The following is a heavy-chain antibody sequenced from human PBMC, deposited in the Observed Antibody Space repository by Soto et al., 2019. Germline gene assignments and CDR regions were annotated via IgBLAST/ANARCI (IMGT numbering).Heavy chain of an antibody. CDR1: GGTFSSYA. Sequence: ASVKVSCKASGGTFSSYAISWVRQAPGQGLEWMGGIIPIFGTANYAQKFQGRVTITADESTSTAYMELSSLRSEDTAVYYCARRSHYYDSSGYYYYYYGMDVCCQGTTVTVS. D-gene: IGHD3-22*01. J-gene: IGHJ6*02. CDR2: IIPIFGTA. V-gene: IGHV1-69*13. CDR3: ARRSHYYDSSGYYYYYYGMDV.